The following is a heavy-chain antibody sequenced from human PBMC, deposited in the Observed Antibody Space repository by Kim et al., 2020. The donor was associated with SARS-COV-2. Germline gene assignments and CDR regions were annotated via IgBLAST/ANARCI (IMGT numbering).Heavy chain of an antibody. D-gene: IGHD3-22*01. CDR3: ARDRQNYYDSSGYYW. V-gene: IGHV3-21*01. Sequence: DSVKGRFTISRDNAKNSLYLQMNSLRAEDTAVYYCARDRQNYYDSSGYYWGGQGTLVTVSS. J-gene: IGHJ4*02.